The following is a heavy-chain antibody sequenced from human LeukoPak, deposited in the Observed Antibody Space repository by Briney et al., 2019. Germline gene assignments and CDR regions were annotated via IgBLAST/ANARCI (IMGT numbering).Heavy chain of an antibody. D-gene: IGHD2-15*01. V-gene: IGHV4-59*08. J-gene: IGHJ1*01. Sequence: SETLSLTCTVSGGSISGYYWNWIRQPPGKGLEWIGYIYYSGSINYNPSLKSRVTISVDTSKNQFSLKLSSVTAADTAVYYCARHLEYCSGGSCYPGYFQIWGQGTLVTVSS. CDR3: ARHLEYCSGGSCYPGYFQI. CDR2: IYYSGSI. CDR1: GGSISGYY.